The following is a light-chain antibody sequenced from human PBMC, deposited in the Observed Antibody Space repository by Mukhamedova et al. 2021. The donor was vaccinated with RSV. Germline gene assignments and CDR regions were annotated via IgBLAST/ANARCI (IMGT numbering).Light chain of an antibody. Sequence: SDVGGYNYVSWYQQRPGKAPKLMIFEVSNRPSGVSNRFSGSKSGHTASLTISGLQAEDEADYFCSSYTSSNSPVFGGGTKLTVL. CDR3: SSYTSSNSPV. CDR1: SDVGGYNY. J-gene: IGLJ2*01. CDR2: EVS. V-gene: IGLV2-14*01.